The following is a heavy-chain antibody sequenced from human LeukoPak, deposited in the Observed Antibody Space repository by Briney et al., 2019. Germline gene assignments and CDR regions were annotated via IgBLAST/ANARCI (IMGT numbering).Heavy chain of an antibody. V-gene: IGHV1-18*04. D-gene: IGHD3-10*01. Sequence: ASVKVSCKASGYTFTSYGISWVRQAPGQGLEWMGWISAYNGNTNYAQKLQGRVTMTTDTSTSTAYMELRSLRSDDTAVYYCARDRRGSMVRGVISGMDVWGKGTTVTVSS. J-gene: IGHJ6*04. CDR2: ISAYNGNT. CDR1: GYTFTSYG. CDR3: ARDRRGSMVRGVISGMDV.